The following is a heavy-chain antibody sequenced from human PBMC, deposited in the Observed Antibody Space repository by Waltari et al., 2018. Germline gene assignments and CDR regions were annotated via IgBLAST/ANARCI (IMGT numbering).Heavy chain of an antibody. CDR1: GFTFDDYA. J-gene: IGHJ6*02. V-gene: IGHV3-9*01. CDR2: ISWNSGSI. D-gene: IGHD6-13*01. CDR3: AKGTAGTYYYGMDV. Sequence: EVQLVESGGGLVQPGRSLRLSCAASGFTFDDYAMHWVRQAPGKGLEWVSGISWNSGSIGYADSVKGRFTISRDNAKNSRYLQMNSLRAEDTALYYCAKGTAGTYYYGMDVWGQGTTVTVSS.